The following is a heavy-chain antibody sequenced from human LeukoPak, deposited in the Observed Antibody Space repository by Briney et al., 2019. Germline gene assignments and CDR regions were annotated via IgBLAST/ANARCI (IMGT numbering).Heavy chain of an antibody. CDR2: IYYSGST. J-gene: IGHJ4*02. Sequence: SQSLSLTCTVSGGSISSYYWSWIRQPPGKGLEWIGYIYYSGSTNYNPSLKSRVTISVDTSKNQFSLKLSSVTAADTAVYYCARAGEGRYYDFWSGYYTARYFDYWGQGTLVTVSS. D-gene: IGHD3-3*01. CDR1: GGSISSYY. CDR3: ARAGEGRYYDFWSGYYTARYFDY. V-gene: IGHV4-59*01.